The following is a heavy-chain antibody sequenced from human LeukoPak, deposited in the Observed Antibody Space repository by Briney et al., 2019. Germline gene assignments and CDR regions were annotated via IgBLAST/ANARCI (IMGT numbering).Heavy chain of an antibody. CDR1: GGSFSGYY. J-gene: IGHJ4*02. CDR2: IYYSGGT. V-gene: IGHV4-59*01. D-gene: IGHD3-10*01. Sequence: SETLSLTCAVYGGSFSGYYWNWIRQPPGKGLEWIGYIYYSGGTNYNPSLKDRVTISVDTSKNQFSLKLTSVAAADTAVYYCAASYASGNWGAMLIDYWGQGTLVTVSS. CDR3: AASYASGNWGAMLIDY.